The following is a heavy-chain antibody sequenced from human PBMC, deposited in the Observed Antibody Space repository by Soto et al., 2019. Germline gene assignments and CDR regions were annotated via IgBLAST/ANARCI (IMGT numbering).Heavy chain of an antibody. CDR3: ARSYSGSLNDFDY. CDR2: ISSSSSYI. Sequence: EVQLVESGGGLVKPGGSLRLSCAASGFTFSSYSMNWVRQAPGKGLEWVSSISSSSSYIYYADSVKGRFTISRDNAKNSLYLQMNSLRAEDTAVYYCARSYSGSLNDFDYWGQGNLVTVSS. CDR1: GFTFSSYS. D-gene: IGHD5-12*01. V-gene: IGHV3-21*01. J-gene: IGHJ4*02.